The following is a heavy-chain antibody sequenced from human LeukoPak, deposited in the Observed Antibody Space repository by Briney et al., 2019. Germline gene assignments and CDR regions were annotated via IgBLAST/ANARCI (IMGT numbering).Heavy chain of an antibody. CDR3: AKVEYYDILTGYHPQAFDI. CDR2: ISGSGGST. D-gene: IGHD3-9*01. CDR1: GFTFSSYA. Sequence: GGYLRLYCAASGFTFSSYAMSWVRQAPGKGLEWVSAISGSGGSTYYADSVKGRFTISRDNSKNTLYLQMNSLRAEDTAVYYCAKVEYYDILTGYHPQAFDIWGQGTMVTVSS. V-gene: IGHV3-23*01. J-gene: IGHJ3*02.